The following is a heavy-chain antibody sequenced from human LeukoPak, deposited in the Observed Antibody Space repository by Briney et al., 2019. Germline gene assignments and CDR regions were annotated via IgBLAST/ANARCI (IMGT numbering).Heavy chain of an antibody. CDR1: GYSFTSYW. V-gene: IGHV5-10-1*01. Sequence: GESLRISCKGSGYSFTSYWISWVRQMPGKGLEWMGRIDPSDSYTNYSPSFQGHVTISADKSISTAYLQWSSLKASDTDMYYCASHAVAGTASDYWGQGTLVTVSS. CDR3: ASHAVAGTASDY. J-gene: IGHJ4*02. CDR2: IDPSDSYT. D-gene: IGHD6-19*01.